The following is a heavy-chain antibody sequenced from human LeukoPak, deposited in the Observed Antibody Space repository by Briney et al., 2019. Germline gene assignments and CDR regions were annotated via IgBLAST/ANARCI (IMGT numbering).Heavy chain of an antibody. V-gene: IGHV1-46*01. Sequence: ALVKASCKASGYTFIRHWMHWVRLAAAQGLEWVGLINPSGTAPLYAQKFQGRITLSRYMSTSTDYMELRSLQSEDTAVDYCARDNSVGDIAWWFDPWGQGTLVIVSS. J-gene: IGHJ5*02. CDR1: GYTFIRHW. D-gene: IGHD3-10*01. CDR2: INPSGTAP. CDR3: ARDNSVGDIAWWFDP.